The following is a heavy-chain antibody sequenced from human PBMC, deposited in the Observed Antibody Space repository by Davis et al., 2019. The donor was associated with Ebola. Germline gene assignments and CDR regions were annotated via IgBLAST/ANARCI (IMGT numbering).Heavy chain of an antibody. Sequence: GESLKISCVVSGFSFDDPWMTWVPQAPGKGLEWVANMKGDGSLQNYVDTVKGRFTISRDKAKKSLYLGMNTLRAEDTAVYYCATDNWGPALWGQGTLLTVS. J-gene: IGHJ4*02. V-gene: IGHV3-7*01. CDR2: MKGDGSLQ. CDR1: GFSFDDPW. D-gene: IGHD7-27*01. CDR3: ATDNWGPAL.